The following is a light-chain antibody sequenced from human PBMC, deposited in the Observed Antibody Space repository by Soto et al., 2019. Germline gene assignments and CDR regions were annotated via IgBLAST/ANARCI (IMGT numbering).Light chain of an antibody. CDR1: QCISSR. J-gene: IGKJ2*01. CDR2: QAS. Sequence: DIQMTQSPSTLSASVGDKVTITCRASQCISSRLAWFQQKPGKAPKVLIYQASSLENGVPSRFSGSGSGTEFTLTISSLQPDDSATYYCQQYESSAPYTFGQGTKLEIK. V-gene: IGKV1-5*03. CDR3: QQYESSAPYT.